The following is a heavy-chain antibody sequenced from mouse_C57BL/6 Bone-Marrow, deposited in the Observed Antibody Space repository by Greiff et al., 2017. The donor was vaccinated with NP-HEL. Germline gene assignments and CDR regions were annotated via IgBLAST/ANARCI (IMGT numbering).Heavy chain of an antibody. J-gene: IGHJ2*01. D-gene: IGHD3-2*02. CDR1: GFTFSSYA. Sequence: EVQGVESGGGLVKPGGSLKLSCAASGFTFSSYAMSWVRQTPEKRLEWVATISDGGSYTYYPDNVKGRFTISRDNAKNNLYLQISHLKSEDTAMYYCARWAAQALYYFDYWGRGTTLTVSS. CDR3: ARWAAQALYYFDY. CDR2: ISDGGSYT. V-gene: IGHV5-4*01.